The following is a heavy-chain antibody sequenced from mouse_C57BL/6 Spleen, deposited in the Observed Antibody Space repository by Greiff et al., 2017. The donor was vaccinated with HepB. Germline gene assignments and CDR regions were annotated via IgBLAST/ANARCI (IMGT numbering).Heavy chain of an antibody. D-gene: IGHD1-1*01. CDR1: GYTFTDYY. CDR2: INPNNGGT. CDR3: ARSSRGYDY. V-gene: IGHV1-26*01. Sequence: VQLQQSGPELVKPGASVKISCKASGYTFTDYYMNWVKQSHGKSLEWIGDINPNNGGTSYNQKFKGKATLTVDKSSSTAYMELRSLTSEDSAVYYCARSSRGYDYWGQGTTLTVSS. J-gene: IGHJ2*01.